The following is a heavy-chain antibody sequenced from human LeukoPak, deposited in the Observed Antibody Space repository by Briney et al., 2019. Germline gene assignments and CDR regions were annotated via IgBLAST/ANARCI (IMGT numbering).Heavy chain of an antibody. J-gene: IGHJ3*02. V-gene: IGHV4-39*01. Sequence: KPSETLSLTCTVSGGSIITRSYYWGWIRRPPGKGLEWLGTISDTGSTYYNPSLKSRVTMSVDTSKNQFSLRLSSVTAADTAVYYCARRTGGPGSYWPPDIWGQGTMVTVSS. CDR1: GGSIITRSYY. D-gene: IGHD3-10*01. CDR3: ARRTGGPGSYWPPDI. CDR2: ISDTGST.